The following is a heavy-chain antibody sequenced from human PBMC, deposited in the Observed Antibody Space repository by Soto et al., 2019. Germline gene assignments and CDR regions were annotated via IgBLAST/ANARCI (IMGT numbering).Heavy chain of an antibody. CDR2: IAYGGSNK. V-gene: IGHV3-30*18. CDR3: AKDIVRYTYGACDY. J-gene: IGHJ4*02. D-gene: IGHD5-18*01. Sequence: QVQLVESGGAVVQPGKSLRLSCAASGFTFSSYGMYWVRQAPGKGLEWVAAIAYGGSNKYHADSVKGRFTISRDNSKNTLYLQMNSLRVEDTAVYYCAKDIVRYTYGACDYWGQGALVTVSS. CDR1: GFTFSSYG.